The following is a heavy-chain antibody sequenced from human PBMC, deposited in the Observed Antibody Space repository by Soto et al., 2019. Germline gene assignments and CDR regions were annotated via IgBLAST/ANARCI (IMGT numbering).Heavy chain of an antibody. D-gene: IGHD3-3*01. CDR1: GYDFNTNW. CDR3: ARLPRGSNKTSCYYADP. J-gene: IGHJ5*02. CDR2: MYPGDSDT. V-gene: IGHV5-51*01. Sequence: GESLKISCRGSGYDFNTNWFGWVRQLPGRGLEWVGIMYPGDSDTRYNPSLQGHVTLSVDVTVSTAFLRWRSLEASDTGMYFCARLPRGSNKTSCYYADPWGQGTPVTASP.